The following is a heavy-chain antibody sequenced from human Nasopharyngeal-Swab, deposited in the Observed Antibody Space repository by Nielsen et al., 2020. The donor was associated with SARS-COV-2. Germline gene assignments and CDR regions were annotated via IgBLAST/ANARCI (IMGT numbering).Heavy chain of an antibody. CDR1: GGSISSSNW. CDR2: IYHSGST. Sequence: SETLSLTCAVSGGSISSSNWWSWVRQPPGKGLEWIGEIYHSGSTNYNPSLKSRVTISVDKSKNQFSLKLISVTAADTAVYYCARDQVTMVRGVTEYYFDYWGQGTLVTVSS. V-gene: IGHV4-4*02. CDR3: ARDQVTMVRGVTEYYFDY. J-gene: IGHJ4*02. D-gene: IGHD3-10*01.